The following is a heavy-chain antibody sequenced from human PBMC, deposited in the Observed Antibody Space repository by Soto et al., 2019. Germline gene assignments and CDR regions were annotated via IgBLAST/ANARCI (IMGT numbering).Heavy chain of an antibody. Sequence: EEQLVESGGGLVQLGGSLRLSCAASGFSVSEKHMSWVRQAPGEGLEWVSTIYSTYGRSRIGYADSVEGRFTISRDNSKNPLSLQINTLRAADMAVYYCARAGRSAFEVWGQGEMVIVSS. CDR3: ARAGRSAFEV. J-gene: IGHJ3*01. V-gene: IGHV3-66*01. CDR1: GFSVSEKH. CDR2: IYSTYGRSRI.